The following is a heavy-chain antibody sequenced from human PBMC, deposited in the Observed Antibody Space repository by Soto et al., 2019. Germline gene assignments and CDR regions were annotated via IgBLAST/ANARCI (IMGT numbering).Heavy chain of an antibody. CDR2: IYYSGST. Sequence: SETLSLTCAVSGGSLSRGGFSLGWVRQPPGKGLEWIGYIYYSGSTNYNPSLKSRVTISVDTSKNQFSLKLSSVTAADTAVYYCARAYYGSGSHFDPWGQGTLVTVSS. J-gene: IGHJ5*02. D-gene: IGHD3-10*01. CDR1: GGSLSRGGFS. CDR3: ARAYYGSGSHFDP. V-gene: IGHV4-61*08.